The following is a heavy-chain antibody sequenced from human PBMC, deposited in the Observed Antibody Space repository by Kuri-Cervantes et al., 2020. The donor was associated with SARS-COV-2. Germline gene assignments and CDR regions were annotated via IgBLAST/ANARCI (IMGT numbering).Heavy chain of an antibody. D-gene: IGHD1-1*01. Sequence: GESLKISCAVSGFTFSSYEMNWVRQAPGEGLEWVSYISSSGSTIYYADSVKGRFTISRDNAKNMLFLQMNSLRAEDTAVYYCVRDGDHWNFDYWGQGTLVTVSS. J-gene: IGHJ4*02. V-gene: IGHV3-48*03. CDR1: GFTFSSYE. CDR3: VRDGDHWNFDY. CDR2: ISSSGSTI.